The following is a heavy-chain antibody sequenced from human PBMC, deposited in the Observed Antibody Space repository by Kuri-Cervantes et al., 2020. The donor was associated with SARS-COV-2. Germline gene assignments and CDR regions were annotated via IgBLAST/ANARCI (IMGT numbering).Heavy chain of an antibody. J-gene: IGHJ4*02. CDR1: GFTFSSYA. Sequence: GESLKISCAASGFTFSSYAMSWVRQAPGKGLEWVSVIYSGGSSTYYADSVKGRFTISRDNSKNTLYLQMNSLRAEDTAVYYRARDRGEDIVVVVAASAYDYWGQGTLVTVSS. CDR2: IYSGGSST. V-gene: IGHV3-23*03. CDR3: ARDRGEDIVVVVAASAYDY. D-gene: IGHD2-15*01.